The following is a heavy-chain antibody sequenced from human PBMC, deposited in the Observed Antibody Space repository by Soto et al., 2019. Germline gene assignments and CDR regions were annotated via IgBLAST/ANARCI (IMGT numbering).Heavy chain of an antibody. D-gene: IGHD2-15*01. Sequence: QVQLQESGPGLVKPSETLSLTCTVSGDSINSDYYYWSWIRQPPGKGLEWIGYISNSGSTYYSPSLKSRVTMLIDTSKNQFSLKLNAVTAADTAVYYCAREWGDCGDGSCYLPFFDCWGQGNLVTVSS. CDR1: GDSINSDYYY. V-gene: IGHV4-30-4*01. CDR3: AREWGDCGDGSCYLPFFDC. J-gene: IGHJ4*02. CDR2: ISNSGST.